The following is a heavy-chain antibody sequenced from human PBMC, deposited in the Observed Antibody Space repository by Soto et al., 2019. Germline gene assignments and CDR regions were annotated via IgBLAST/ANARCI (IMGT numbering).Heavy chain of an antibody. Sequence: VQLVESGGGVVQPGRSLRLSCAASGFTFSSYGMHWVRQAPGKGLEWVAVISYDGSNKYYADSVKGRFTISRDNSKNTLYLQMNSLRAEDTAVYYCAKDRGYSYGYYYYYGMDVWGQGTTVTVSS. V-gene: IGHV3-30*18. J-gene: IGHJ6*02. CDR3: AKDRGYSYGYYYYYGMDV. D-gene: IGHD5-18*01. CDR1: GFTFSSYG. CDR2: ISYDGSNK.